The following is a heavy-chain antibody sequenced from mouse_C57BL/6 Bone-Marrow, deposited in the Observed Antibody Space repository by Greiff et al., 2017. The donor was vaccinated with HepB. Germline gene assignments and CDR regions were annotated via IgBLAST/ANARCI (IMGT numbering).Heavy chain of an antibody. V-gene: IGHV1-75*01. CDR3: AREGDYYGSSPWFAY. CDR1: GNTFTAYY. J-gene: IGHJ3*01. Sequence: QVQLQQSGPELVKPGASVKISCKASGNTFTAYYINWVRQRPGQGLEWIGWIFPGRGSTYYNEKLKGKATLTVDKSSSTAYMLLSSLTSEDSAVYFCAREGDYYGSSPWFAYWGQGTLVTVSA. CDR2: IFPGRGST. D-gene: IGHD1-1*01.